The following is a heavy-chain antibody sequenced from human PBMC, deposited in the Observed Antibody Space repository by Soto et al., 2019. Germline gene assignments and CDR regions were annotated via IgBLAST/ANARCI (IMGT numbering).Heavy chain of an antibody. CDR1: GGSVSSGSYY. CDR2: IYYSGST. Sequence: SETLSLTCTVSGGSVSSGSYYWGWIRQPPGKGLEWIGSIYYSGSTYYNPSLKSRVTISVDTSKNQFSLKLSSVTAADTAVYYCATFYGSGINYYGMDVWGQGTTVTVSS. D-gene: IGHD3-10*01. V-gene: IGHV4-39*01. CDR3: ATFYGSGINYYGMDV. J-gene: IGHJ6*02.